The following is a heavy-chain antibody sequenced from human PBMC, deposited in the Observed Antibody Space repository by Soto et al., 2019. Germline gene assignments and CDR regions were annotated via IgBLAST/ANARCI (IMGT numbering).Heavy chain of an antibody. D-gene: IGHD5-12*01. CDR2: IYYSGST. J-gene: IGHJ4*02. Sequence: SLTCTVSGGSVSSGSYYWSWIRQPPGKGLEWIGYIYYSGSTNYNPSLKSRVTISVDTSKNQFSLKLSSVTAADTAVYYCARGRDGYNSVTPPDYWGQGTLVTVSS. V-gene: IGHV4-61*01. CDR3: ARGRDGYNSVTPPDY. CDR1: GGSVSSGSYY.